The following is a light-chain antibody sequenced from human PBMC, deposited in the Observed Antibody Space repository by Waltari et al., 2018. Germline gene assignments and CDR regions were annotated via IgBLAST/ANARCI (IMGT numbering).Light chain of an antibody. V-gene: IGKV3-11*01. CDR2: DTS. CDR1: QSVDMY. Sequence: EIVLTQSPATLSLSPGERATLACRASQSVDMYLACYQQSPGQAPRLLIYDTSNRATDIPARFSGSGSETDFSLAICSREPEDFAVYYCQQRRNWPLTFGGGTKVAIK. CDR3: QQRRNWPLT. J-gene: IGKJ4*01.